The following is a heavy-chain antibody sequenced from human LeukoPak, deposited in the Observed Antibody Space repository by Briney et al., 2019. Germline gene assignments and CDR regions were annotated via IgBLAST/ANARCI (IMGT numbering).Heavy chain of an antibody. J-gene: IGHJ3*02. V-gene: IGHV1-18*01. CDR1: GYTFTSYG. D-gene: IGHD2-2*01. CDR2: ISAYNGNT. Sequence: ASVKVSRKTSGYTFTSYGISWVRQAPGQGLEWMGWISAYNGNTNYAQKLQGRVTMTTDTSTSTAYMELRSLRSDDTAVYYCARDDEYQLPMAGAFDIWGQGTMVTVSS. CDR3: ARDDEYQLPMAGAFDI.